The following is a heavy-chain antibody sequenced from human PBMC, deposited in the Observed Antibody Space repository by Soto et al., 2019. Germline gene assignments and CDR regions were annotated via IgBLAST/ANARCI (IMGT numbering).Heavy chain of an antibody. J-gene: IGHJ4*02. D-gene: IGHD5-12*01. V-gene: IGHV3-30-3*01. Sequence: GGSLRLSCAASGFTFSSYAMHWVRQAPGKGLEWVAVISYDGSNKYYADSVKGRFTISRDNSKNTLYLQMNSLRAEDTAVYYCARDGAQMATIMAHFDYWGQGTLVTVSS. CDR2: ISYDGSNK. CDR1: GFTFSSYA. CDR3: ARDGAQMATIMAHFDY.